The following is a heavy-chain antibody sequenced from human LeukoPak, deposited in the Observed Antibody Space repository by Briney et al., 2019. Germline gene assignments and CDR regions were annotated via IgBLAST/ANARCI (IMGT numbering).Heavy chain of an antibody. V-gene: IGHV4-59*01. CDR3: ARGTIFGVANNWFDP. J-gene: IGHJ5*02. CDR2: IYYSGTT. Sequence: SETLSLTCTVSGGSMSSYYWSWIRQPPGKGLEWIGYIYYSGTTNYNPSLKSRLTISVDTSKNQFSLKLNSVTAADTAVYYCARGTIFGVANNWFDPWGQGTLVTVSS. CDR1: GGSMSSYY. D-gene: IGHD3-3*01.